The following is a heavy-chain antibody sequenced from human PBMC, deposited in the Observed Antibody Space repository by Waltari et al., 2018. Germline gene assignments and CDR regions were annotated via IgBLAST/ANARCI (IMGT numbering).Heavy chain of an antibody. CDR3: ARTYLYYGSGRSELDY. J-gene: IGHJ4*02. CDR1: SGSFNAYF. CDR2: ISFSGTT. V-gene: IGHV4-34*01. D-gene: IGHD3-10*01. Sequence: QVRLEQWGADLLKPSETLSLTCAIYSGSFNAYFWTWIRQSPGGGLEWIGDISFSGTTNDNPSLESRVSMSVDVSKNQFSLKLTSVTSADTAVYYCARTYLYYGSGRSELDYWGRGTLVTVSS.